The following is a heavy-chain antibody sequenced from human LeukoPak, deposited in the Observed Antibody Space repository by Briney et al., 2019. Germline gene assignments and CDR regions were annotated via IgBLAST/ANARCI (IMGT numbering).Heavy chain of an antibody. J-gene: IGHJ1*01. D-gene: IGHD2-15*01. CDR1: GFTVSDHY. CDR2: IRKKSDRYTT. V-gene: IGHV3-72*01. Sequence: PGGSLRLSCVASGFTVSDHYLDWVRQAPGKGLEWVGLIRKKSDRYTTEYAASVKGRFTISRDDSTNSVYLQMSGLKSEDTAVYYCADIGGGGSNTRWGEGTVVTVSS. CDR3: ADIGGGGSNTR.